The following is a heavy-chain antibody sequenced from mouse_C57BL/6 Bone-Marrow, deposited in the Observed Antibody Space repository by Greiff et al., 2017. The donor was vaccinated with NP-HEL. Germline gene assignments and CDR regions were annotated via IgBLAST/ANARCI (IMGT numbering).Heavy chain of an antibody. CDR1: GYTFTDYN. CDR3: ARTIKRAWFAY. V-gene: IGHV1-18*01. D-gene: IGHD2-4*01. Sequence: VQLQQSGPELVKPGASVKIPCKASGYTFTDYNMDWVKQSHGKSLEWIGDINPNNGGTIYNQKFKGKATLTVDKSSSTAYMELRSLTSEDTAVYYCARTIKRAWFAYWGQGTLVTVSA. CDR2: INPNNGGT. J-gene: IGHJ3*01.